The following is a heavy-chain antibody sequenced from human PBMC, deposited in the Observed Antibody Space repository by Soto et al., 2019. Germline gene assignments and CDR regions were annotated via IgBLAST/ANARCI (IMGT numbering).Heavy chain of an antibody. CDR1: GATISSGGYY. CDR3: ARDHMITFGGVIVHSRGEPVYGMDV. D-gene: IGHD3-16*02. V-gene: IGHV4-31*03. CDR2: NYYSGST. Sequence: SETLSLTCTVSGATISSGGYYWSWIRRHPGKGLEWIGYNYYSGSTYYNPSLKSRVTISVDKSKNQFSLKLSSVTAADTAVYYCARDHMITFGGVIVHSRGEPVYGMDVWGQGTTVTVSS. J-gene: IGHJ6*02.